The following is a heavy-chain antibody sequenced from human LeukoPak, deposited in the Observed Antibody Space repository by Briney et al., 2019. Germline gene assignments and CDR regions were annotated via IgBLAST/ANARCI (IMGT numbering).Heavy chain of an antibody. D-gene: IGHD7-27*01. J-gene: IGHJ4*02. V-gene: IGHV3-49*04. Sequence: GGSLRLSCTASGFTFGDYAMSWVRQAPGKGLEWVGFIRSKAYGGTTEYAASVKGRFTISRDDSKSIAYLQMNSLKTEGAAVYYCTRNNWGWVLFDYWGQGTLVTVSS. CDR1: GFTFGDYA. CDR3: TRNNWGWVLFDY. CDR2: IRSKAYGGTT.